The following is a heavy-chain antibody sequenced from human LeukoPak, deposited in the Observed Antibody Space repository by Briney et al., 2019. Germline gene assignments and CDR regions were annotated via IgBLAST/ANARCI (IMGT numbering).Heavy chain of an antibody. CDR1: GFTVSSNY. Sequence: GGSLRLSCAASGFTVSSNYMSWVRQAPGKGLEWVSVIYSGGSTYYADSVKGRFTISRGNSKNTLYLQMNSLRAEDTAVYYCANTYSSSWYPLFDSWGQGTLVTVSS. CDR3: ANTYSSSWYPLFDS. V-gene: IGHV3-53*01. J-gene: IGHJ4*02. CDR2: IYSGGST. D-gene: IGHD6-13*01.